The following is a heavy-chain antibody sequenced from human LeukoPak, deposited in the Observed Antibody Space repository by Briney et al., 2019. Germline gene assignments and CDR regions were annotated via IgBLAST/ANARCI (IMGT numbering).Heavy chain of an antibody. CDR1: GFTFSSYA. J-gene: IGHJ4*02. V-gene: IGHV3-30*04. Sequence: GGSLRLSCAASGFTFSSYAMHWVRQAPGKGLEWVAVISYDGSNKYYADSVKGRFTISRDNSKNTLYVQMNSLRAEDTAVYYCATDPRTYSSSCYYFDYWGQGTLVTVSS. CDR2: ISYDGSNK. CDR3: ATDPRTYSSSCYYFDY. D-gene: IGHD6-6*01.